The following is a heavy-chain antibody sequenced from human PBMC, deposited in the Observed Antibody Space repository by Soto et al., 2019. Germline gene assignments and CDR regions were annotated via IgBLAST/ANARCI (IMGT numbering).Heavy chain of an antibody. CDR2: IYYSGST. J-gene: IGHJ4*02. CDR1: GGSISSYY. CDR3: ASQVVPAASVDY. V-gene: IGHV4-59*01. D-gene: IGHD2-2*01. Sequence: SETLSLTCTVSGGSISSYYWSWIRQPPGKGLEWIGYIYYSGSTNYNPSLKSRVTISVDTSKNQFSLKLSSVTAADTAVYYCASQVVPAASVDYWGQGTLVTVSS.